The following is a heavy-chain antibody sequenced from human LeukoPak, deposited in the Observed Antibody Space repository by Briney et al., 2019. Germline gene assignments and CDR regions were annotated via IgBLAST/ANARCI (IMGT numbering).Heavy chain of an antibody. J-gene: IGHJ4*02. CDR1: GFSFSTYS. V-gene: IGHV3-23*01. CDR2: ISGSGGST. Sequence: PGGSLRLSCAASGFSFSTYSMNWVRQAPGKGLEWVSAISGSGGSTYYADSVKGRFTISRDNSKNTLYLQMNSLRAEDTAVYYRAKSLSPTSPIDYWGQGTLVTVSS. CDR3: AKSLSPTSPIDY. D-gene: IGHD2/OR15-2a*01.